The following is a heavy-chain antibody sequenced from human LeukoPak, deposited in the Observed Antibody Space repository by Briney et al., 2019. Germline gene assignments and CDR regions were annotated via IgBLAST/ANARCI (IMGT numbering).Heavy chain of an antibody. CDR2: INHRGST. J-gene: IGHJ5*02. D-gene: IGHD6-13*01. Sequence: SETLSLTCAVYGGSFSGYYWSWIRQPPGKGLEWIGEINHRGSTNYNPSLKSRVTISVDTSKNQFSLKLSSVTAADTAVYYCARGFRYSSRPTYNWFDPWGQGTLVTVSS. CDR3: ARGFRYSSRPTYNWFDP. CDR1: GGSFSGYY. V-gene: IGHV4-34*01.